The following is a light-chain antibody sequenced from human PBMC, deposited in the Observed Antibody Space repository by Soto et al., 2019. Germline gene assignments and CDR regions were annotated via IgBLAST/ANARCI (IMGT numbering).Light chain of an antibody. CDR1: SGHSSYA. V-gene: IGLV4-69*01. J-gene: IGLJ3*02. CDR3: QTWGTGIRV. Sequence: QPVLTQSPSVSASLGASVKLTCTLSSGHSSYAIAWHQQRPEKGPRYLMKLNSDGSHNKGDGIPDRFSGSSSGAERYLTISSLQSEDEADYYCQTWGTGIRVFGGGTKVTVL. CDR2: LNSDGSH.